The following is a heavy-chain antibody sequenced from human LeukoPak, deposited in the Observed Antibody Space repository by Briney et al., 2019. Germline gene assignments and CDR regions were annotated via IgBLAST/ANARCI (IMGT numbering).Heavy chain of an antibody. D-gene: IGHD3-16*01. CDR1: GYSFTRNG. J-gene: IGHJ4*02. CDR2: ISANSGNT. V-gene: IGHV1-18*01. CDR3: ARDVNYAFDY. Sequence: GASVKVSCKPSGYSFTRNGISWVRQAPGQGLEWMAWISANSGNTNYAQNFQDRVTLTTDTSTSTAYMELRSLRSDDTPVYYCARDVNYAFDYWGQGTLVTVSS.